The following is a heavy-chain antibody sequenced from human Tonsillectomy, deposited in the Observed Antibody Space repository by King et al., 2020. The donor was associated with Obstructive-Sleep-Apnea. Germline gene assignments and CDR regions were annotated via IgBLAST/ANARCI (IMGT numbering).Heavy chain of an antibody. CDR1: GFTFSSYG. J-gene: IGHJ4*02. CDR2: ISYDGSNK. Sequence: VQLVQSGGGVVQPGRSLRLSCAASGFTFSSYGMHWVRQAPGKGLECVAVISYDGSNKYYADSVKGRFTISRDNSKNTLYLQMNSLRAEDTAVYYLAKELWGYDSSGYFDYWGQGTLVTVSS. CDR3: AKELWGYDSSGYFDY. D-gene: IGHD3-22*01. V-gene: IGHV3-30*18.